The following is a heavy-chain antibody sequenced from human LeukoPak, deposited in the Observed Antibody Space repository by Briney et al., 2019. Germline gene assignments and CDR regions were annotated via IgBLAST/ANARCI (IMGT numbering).Heavy chain of an antibody. CDR2: IYHSGST. CDR3: ARVRGSSGSYEYYHYMDV. D-gene: IGHD1-26*01. Sequence: SETLSLTCTVSGYSISSGYYWDWIRQPPGKVLEWIGSIYHSGSTYYNPSLKSRVTISVDTSKKQFSLKLSSVTAADTAVYYCARVRGSSGSYEYYHYMDVWGKGTTVTISS. V-gene: IGHV4-38-2*02. CDR1: GYSISSGYY. J-gene: IGHJ6*03.